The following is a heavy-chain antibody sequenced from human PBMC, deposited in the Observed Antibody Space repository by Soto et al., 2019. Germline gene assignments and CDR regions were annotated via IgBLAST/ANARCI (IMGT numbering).Heavy chain of an antibody. Sequence: GASVKVSCKASGYTFTGYYMHWVRQAPGQGLEWMGWINPNSGGTNYAQKFQGWVTMTRDTSISTAYMELSRLRSDDTAVYYCARGVTAAGPLPSLSYFDYWGQGTLVTVSS. CDR3: ARGVTAAGPLPSLSYFDY. CDR1: GYTFTGYY. J-gene: IGHJ4*02. D-gene: IGHD6-13*01. CDR2: INPNSGGT. V-gene: IGHV1-2*04.